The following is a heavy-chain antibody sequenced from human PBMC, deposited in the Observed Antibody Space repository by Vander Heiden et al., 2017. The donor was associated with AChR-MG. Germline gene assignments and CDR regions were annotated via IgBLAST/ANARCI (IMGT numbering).Heavy chain of an antibody. J-gene: IGHJ5*02. CDR2: INHSGST. Sequence: QVQLQQWGAGLLKPSETLSLTCAVYGGSFSGYYWSWIRQPPGKGLEWIGEINHSGSTNYNPSLKSRVTISVDTSKNQFSLKLSSVTAADTAVYYCARHLRFLEWLFYHPWGQGTLVTVSS. D-gene: IGHD3-3*01. CDR1: GGSFSGYY. V-gene: IGHV4-34*01. CDR3: ARHLRFLEWLFYHP.